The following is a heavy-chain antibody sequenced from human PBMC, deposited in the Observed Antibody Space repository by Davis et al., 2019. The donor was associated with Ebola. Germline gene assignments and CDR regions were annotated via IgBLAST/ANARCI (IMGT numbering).Heavy chain of an antibody. CDR3: TTSFGY. CDR1: GFTFDDYA. D-gene: IGHD1-14*01. Sequence: PGGSLRLSCAASGFTFDDYAMHWVRQAPGKGLEWVSAISGSGGSTCNADSVKGRFTISRDNSKNTLYLQMNSLKTEDTAMYYCTTSFGYWGQGTLVTVSS. V-gene: IGHV3-23*01. J-gene: IGHJ4*02. CDR2: ISGSGGST.